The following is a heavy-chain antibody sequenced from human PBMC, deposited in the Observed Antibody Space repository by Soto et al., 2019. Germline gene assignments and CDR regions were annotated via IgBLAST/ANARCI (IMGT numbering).Heavy chain of an antibody. CDR1: GGSISSSSYY. V-gene: IGHV4-39*01. D-gene: IGHD1-26*01. J-gene: IGHJ6*02. Sequence: SETPSLTCTVSGGSISSSSYYWGWIRQPPGKGLEWIGSIYYSGSTYYNPSLKSRVTISVDTSKNQFSLKLSSVTAADTAVYYCASLKGAMAHDYYYYYGMDVWGQGTTVTVSS. CDR2: IYYSGST. CDR3: ASLKGAMAHDYYYYYGMDV.